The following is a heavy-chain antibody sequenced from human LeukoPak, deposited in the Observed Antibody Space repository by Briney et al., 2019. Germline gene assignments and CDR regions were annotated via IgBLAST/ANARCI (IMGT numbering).Heavy chain of an antibody. CDR1: GYTFTSYY. CDR2: INPSGGST. Sequence: ASVKVSCKASGYTFTSYYMHWVRQAPGQGLEWMGIINPSGGSTSYAQKFQGRVTMTRDTSTSTVYMELSSLRSDDTAVYYCASLTYYDILTGYSDFDYWGQGTLVTVSS. D-gene: IGHD3-9*01. CDR3: ASLTYYDILTGYSDFDY. J-gene: IGHJ4*02. V-gene: IGHV1-46*01.